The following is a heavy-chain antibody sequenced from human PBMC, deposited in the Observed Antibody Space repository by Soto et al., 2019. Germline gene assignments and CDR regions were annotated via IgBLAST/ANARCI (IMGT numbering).Heavy chain of an antibody. V-gene: IGHV4-59*01. Sequence: QVQLQESGPGLVKPSETLSLPCSDSGGSISSYYWGWIRQPPGKGLEWIGHIYYSGGTSYNPSLKSRITISVDTSKNLFSLKLSSVTAAGMAVYYCARDSAAGTGDYDHWGQGILVTVAS. CDR1: GGSISSYY. CDR3: ARDSAAGTGDYDH. CDR2: IYYSGGT. D-gene: IGHD6-13*01. J-gene: IGHJ4*02.